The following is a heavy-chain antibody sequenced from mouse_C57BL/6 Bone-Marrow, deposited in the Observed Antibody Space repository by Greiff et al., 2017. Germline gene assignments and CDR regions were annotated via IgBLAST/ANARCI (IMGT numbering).Heavy chain of an antibody. D-gene: IGHD1-1*01. J-gene: IGHJ2*02. CDR3: STTTVVPYCDY. CDR2: IHRNSGST. V-gene: IGHV1-64*01. Sequence: VHLQQPGAELVKPGASVKLSCKASGYTFTSYWMHWVKQRPGKGLEWIGMIHRNSGSTNYNERFKRKATLTVDKSSSTAYMQLSSLTSEDSAVYYCSTTTVVPYCDYWGQGTSLTVSS. CDR1: GYTFTSYW.